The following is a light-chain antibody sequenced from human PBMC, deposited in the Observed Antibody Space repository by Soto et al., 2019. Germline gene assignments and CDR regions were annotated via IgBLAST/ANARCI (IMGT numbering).Light chain of an antibody. V-gene: IGKV1-33*01. J-gene: IGKJ4*01. CDR3: QQYEDLPLT. Sequence: DIQMTQSPSSLSASVGDRVTITCQASQDISNYLNWYQQKPGKAPKLLIFDASNVETGVPSRFSGSGSGTDFTFTIHSLQPEDAATYYCQQYEDLPLTFRGGTKVGIK. CDR1: QDISNY. CDR2: DAS.